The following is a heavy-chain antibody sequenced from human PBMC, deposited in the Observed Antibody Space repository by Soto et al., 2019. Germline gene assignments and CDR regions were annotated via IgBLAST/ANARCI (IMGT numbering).Heavy chain of an antibody. CDR1: GFTFSNYD. V-gene: IGHV3-48*01. CDR2: ISSGSSTI. D-gene: IGHD2-21*02. Sequence: GGSLRLSCAASGFTFSNYDMNWVRQAPGKGLEWVSYISSGSSTIYYADSVKGRFTISRDNAKKSLYLQMNSLRAEDTATYYCAKSRLGGVCCHAFDVWGQGTMVTVSS. CDR3: AKSRLGGVCCHAFDV. J-gene: IGHJ3*01.